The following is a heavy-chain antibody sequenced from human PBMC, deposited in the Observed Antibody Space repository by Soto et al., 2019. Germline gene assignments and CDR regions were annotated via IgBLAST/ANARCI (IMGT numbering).Heavy chain of an antibody. D-gene: IGHD2-21*01. CDR1: GFSIYTYS. V-gene: IGHV3-30*19. J-gene: IGHJ4*02. CDR2: ISDDGSNK. Sequence: HPGGCLRLSCAAAGFSIYTYSLHWVRQAPDKGLEWVAAISDDGSNKYYADSGKGRFTISRDNSKNTLFLQMNSLKTEDTAVYFCTRYSMGFDYWGPGTLVTVSS. CDR3: TRYSMGFDY.